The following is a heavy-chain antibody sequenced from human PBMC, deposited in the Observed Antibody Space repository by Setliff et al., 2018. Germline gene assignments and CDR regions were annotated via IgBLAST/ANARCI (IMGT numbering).Heavy chain of an antibody. CDR1: GFTFSSHW. D-gene: IGHD2-2*01. V-gene: IGHV3-74*01. Sequence: PGGSLRLSCAAAGFTFSSHWMHWGRQAPGKRLMWVSRINNDWSSSTYEDSVKGRFTISRDNAKNTLYLQMNSLRAEDTAVYYCARAHSSTLSVHDYWGQGTLVTVSS. CDR2: INNDWSSS. CDR3: ARAHSSTLSVHDY. J-gene: IGHJ4*02.